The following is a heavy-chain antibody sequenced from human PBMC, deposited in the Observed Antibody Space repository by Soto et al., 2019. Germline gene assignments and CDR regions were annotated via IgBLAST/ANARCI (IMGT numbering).Heavy chain of an antibody. J-gene: IGHJ4*02. Sequence: ASVKVSCKASGYTFTSYGIIWVRQAPGQGLEWMGWISAYNGNTNYAQKLQGRVTMTTDTSTSTAYMELRSLRSDDTAVYYCARAERYSSGWYVSYFDYWGQGTLVTVSS. V-gene: IGHV1-18*01. CDR1: GYTFTSYG. D-gene: IGHD6-19*01. CDR2: ISAYNGNT. CDR3: ARAERYSSGWYVSYFDY.